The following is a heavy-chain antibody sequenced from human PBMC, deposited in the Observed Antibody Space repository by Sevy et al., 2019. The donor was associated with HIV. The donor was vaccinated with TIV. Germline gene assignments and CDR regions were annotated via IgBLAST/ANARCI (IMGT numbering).Heavy chain of an antibody. CDR2: ISYDGSNK. J-gene: IGHJ6*02. CDR3: AKDLWTYYDFWSGMDV. CDR1: GFTFSSYG. V-gene: IGHV3-30*18. Sequence: GGSLRLSCAASGFTFSSYGMHWVRQAPGKGLEWVAVISYDGSNKYYADSVKGRFTISRDNSKNTLYLQMNSLRAEDTAVYYCAKDLWTYYDFWSGMDVWGQGTTVTVSS. D-gene: IGHD3-3*01.